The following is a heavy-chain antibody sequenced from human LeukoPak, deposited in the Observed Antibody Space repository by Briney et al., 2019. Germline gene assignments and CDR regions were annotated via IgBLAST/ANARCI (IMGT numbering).Heavy chain of an antibody. Sequence: GGSLRLSCAASGFTFSSYAMSWVRQAPGKGLEWVSAISGSGGSTYYADSAKGRFTISRDNSKNTLYLQMNSLRAEDTAVYYCAKDLGLRFLETLDYWGQGTLVTVSS. CDR2: ISGSGGST. CDR1: GFTFSSYA. V-gene: IGHV3-23*01. D-gene: IGHD3-3*01. J-gene: IGHJ4*02. CDR3: AKDLGLRFLETLDY.